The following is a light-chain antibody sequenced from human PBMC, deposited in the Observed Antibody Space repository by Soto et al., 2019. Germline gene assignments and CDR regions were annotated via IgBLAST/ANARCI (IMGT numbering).Light chain of an antibody. V-gene: IGLV2-14*03. CDR2: DVS. Sequence: QSALTQPPSVSGSPGQSITISCAGTSSDVGGYNYVSWYQQHPDKAPKVIIYDVSKRPSGVSNRFSGSKSGNTASLTISGLQTEDEADYYCSSYTNSRTVVFGGGTKLTVL. J-gene: IGLJ2*01. CDR1: SSDVGGYNY. CDR3: SSYTNSRTVV.